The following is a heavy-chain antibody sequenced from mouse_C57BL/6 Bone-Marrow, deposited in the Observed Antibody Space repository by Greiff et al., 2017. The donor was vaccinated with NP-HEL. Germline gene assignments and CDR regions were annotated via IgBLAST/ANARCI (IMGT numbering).Heavy chain of an antibody. D-gene: IGHD2-4*01. CDR3: ARYMGLRDYFDY. V-gene: IGHV7-3*01. CDR1: GFTFTDYY. CDR2: IRNKANGYTT. J-gene: IGHJ2*01. Sequence: EVQLQESGGGLVQPGGSLSLSCAASGFTFTDYYMSWVRQPPGKALEWLGFIRNKANGYTTEYSASVKGRFTISRDNSQSILYLQMNALRAEDSATYYCARYMGLRDYFDYWGQGTTLTVSS.